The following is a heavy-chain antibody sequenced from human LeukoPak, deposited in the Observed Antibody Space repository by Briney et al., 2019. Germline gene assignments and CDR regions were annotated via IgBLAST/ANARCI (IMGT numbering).Heavy chain of an antibody. CDR1: GGSFSGYY. CDR3: ARQSSGYYNIDY. V-gene: IGHV4-34*01. J-gene: IGHJ4*02. Sequence: SETLSLTCTVYGGSFSGYYWSWIRQPPGRGLEWIGEINHSGSINYNPSLKSRVTISVDTSKNQFSLKLSSVTAADTAVYYCARQSSGYYNIDYWGQGTLVTVSS. CDR2: INHSGSI. D-gene: IGHD3-22*01.